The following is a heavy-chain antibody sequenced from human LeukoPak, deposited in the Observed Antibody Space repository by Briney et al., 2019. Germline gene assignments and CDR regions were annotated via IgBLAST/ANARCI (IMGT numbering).Heavy chain of an antibody. V-gene: IGHV3-64*01. Sequence: GGSLRLSCAASGFTFSSYAMSWVRQAPGKGLEYVSAISSNGDSTYYANSVKGRFTISRDNSKNTLYLQMGSLRAEDMAVYYCARGHHSSGWYANDYWGQGTLVTVSS. CDR2: ISSNGDST. CDR1: GFTFSSYA. CDR3: ARGHHSSGWYANDY. J-gene: IGHJ4*02. D-gene: IGHD6-19*01.